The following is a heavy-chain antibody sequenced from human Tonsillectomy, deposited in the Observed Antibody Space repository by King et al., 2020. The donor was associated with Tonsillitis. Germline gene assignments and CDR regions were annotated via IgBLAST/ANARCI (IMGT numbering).Heavy chain of an antibody. V-gene: IGHV3-23*04. Sequence: VQLVESGGGLVQPGGSLRLSCAASGFTFRSYAMSWVRQAPGKGLEWVSAIRGSGGSTYYADSVKGRFTISRDNSKKTLYLQMNSLGAEDTAVYYCAKDGFWSSSSKWGQGTLVTVSS. CDR1: GFTFRSYA. J-gene: IGHJ4*02. CDR2: IRGSGGST. D-gene: IGHD6-6*01. CDR3: AKDGFWSSSSK.